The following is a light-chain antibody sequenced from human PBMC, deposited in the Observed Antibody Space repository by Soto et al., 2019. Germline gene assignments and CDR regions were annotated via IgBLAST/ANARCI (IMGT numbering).Light chain of an antibody. Sequence: QSALTQPASVSGSPGQSITISCTGTSSDVGGYNSVSWYRQDPVKAPKLMIYDVTNRPSGVSNRFSGSKSGNTASLTISGLQAEDEADYYCSSFTSNITYVFGTGTKVTVL. CDR1: SSDVGGYNS. V-gene: IGLV2-14*01. CDR2: DVT. CDR3: SSFTSNITYV. J-gene: IGLJ1*01.